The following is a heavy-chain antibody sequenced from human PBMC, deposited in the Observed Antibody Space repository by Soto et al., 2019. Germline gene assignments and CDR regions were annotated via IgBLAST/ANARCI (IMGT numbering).Heavy chain of an antibody. V-gene: IGHV1-2*02. Sequence: QVQLVQSGAEVKKPGASVKVSCKASGYTFTGYYMHWVRQAPGQGLEWMGWINPNSGGTNYAQKFQGRVTMTRDTSISTAYMELSRLRSDDTAVYYCARVAKGYCSSTRCYNWFDPWGQGTLVTVSS. D-gene: IGHD2-2*01. CDR1: GYTFTGYY. CDR2: INPNSGGT. CDR3: ARVAKGYCSSTRCYNWFDP. J-gene: IGHJ5*02.